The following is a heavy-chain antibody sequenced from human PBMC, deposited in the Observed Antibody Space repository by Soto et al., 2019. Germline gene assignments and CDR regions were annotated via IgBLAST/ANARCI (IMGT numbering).Heavy chain of an antibody. J-gene: IGHJ6*03. D-gene: IGHD6-6*01. CDR3: ARRARADYYYMDV. V-gene: IGHV3-64*01. CDR1: GFTFSSDA. Sequence: EVQLVESGGGLAQPGGSLRLSCAASGFTFSSDAMDWVRQAPGKGLEYVSGISSNGIGTYYASSVKGRFTISRDNSRDTVYLQMDSLRPEDMAVYYRARRARADYYYMDVWGKGTTVTVS. CDR2: ISSNGIGT.